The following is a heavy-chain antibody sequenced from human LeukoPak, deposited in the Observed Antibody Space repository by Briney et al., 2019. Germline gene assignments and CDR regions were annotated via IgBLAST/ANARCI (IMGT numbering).Heavy chain of an antibody. J-gene: IGHJ4*02. V-gene: IGHV4-34*01. Sequence: PWGTLSLTCAVSGVPFSNYYWSWVRQAPTKGLEWIAEINHSGYTNYNPSLNSRITISINTSKNQFSLMVASMTAADTGVYYCTRAVAGHPYWGQGTLVTVSS. CDR2: INHSGYT. CDR3: TRAVAGHPY. CDR1: GVPFSNYY. D-gene: IGHD6-19*01.